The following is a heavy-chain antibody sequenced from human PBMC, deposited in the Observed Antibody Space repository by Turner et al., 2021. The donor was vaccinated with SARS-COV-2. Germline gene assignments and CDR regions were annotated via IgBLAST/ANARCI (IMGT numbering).Heavy chain of an antibody. V-gene: IGHV4-59*05. Sequence: QVQLQESGPGLVRPSETLSLTCTVSGGSISSKSWSWIRPSPGRGLEWIGSIYYSGSTYYNPSLKSRVTISVDTSKNQFSLKLSSVTAADTAVYYCATEMATISRYYYYGMDVWGQGTTVTVSS. CDR2: IYYSGST. D-gene: IGHD5-12*01. J-gene: IGHJ6*02. CDR1: GGSISSKS. CDR3: ATEMATISRYYYYGMDV.